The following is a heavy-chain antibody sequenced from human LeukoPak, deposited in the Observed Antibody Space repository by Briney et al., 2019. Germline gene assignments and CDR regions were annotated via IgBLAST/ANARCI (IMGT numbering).Heavy chain of an antibody. CDR3: ATTNDGGGYQWGDFFDL. D-gene: IGHD3-22*01. V-gene: IGHV1-69*04. CDR1: GGTSNSHA. CDR2: IIPNLGTT. Sequence: ASVKVSCKASGGTSNSHAISWVRQAPGQGLEWMGRIIPNLGTTNRAQNFQDRVTLTADKSTTTAYMPLTRLTSDDTAVYYCATTNDGGGYQWGDFFDLWGQGTLVTVSS. J-gene: IGHJ4*02.